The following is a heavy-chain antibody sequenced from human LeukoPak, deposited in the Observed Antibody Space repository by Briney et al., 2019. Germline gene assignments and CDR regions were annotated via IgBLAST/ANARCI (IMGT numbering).Heavy chain of an antibody. CDR2: MSSTGNTI. CDR1: GFTLRDYY. CDR3: ARSSSYFTYFDL. V-gene: IGHV3-11*04. D-gene: IGHD2/OR15-2a*01. J-gene: IGHJ2*01. Sequence: PGGSPRLSCTASGFTLRDYYMSWIRQAPGKGLEWISYMSSTGNTIYYAESVKGRFTVSRDSANNSMSLQMTSLRAEDSAVYYCARSSSYFTYFDLWGRDTLVTVSS.